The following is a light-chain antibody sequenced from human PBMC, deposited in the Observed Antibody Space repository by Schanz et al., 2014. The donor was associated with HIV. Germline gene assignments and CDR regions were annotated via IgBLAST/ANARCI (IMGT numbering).Light chain of an antibody. CDR2: NNN. Sequence: QSVLTQPPSASGTPGQRVTISCSGGSSNIGSSTVNWYQQLPGTAPKLLIYNNNQRPSGVPDRFSGSKSGTSASLAISGLRSEDEADYYCAAWDDSLSGWVFGGGTKLTVL. J-gene: IGLJ3*02. CDR1: SSNIGSST. CDR3: AAWDDSLSGWV. V-gene: IGLV1-44*01.